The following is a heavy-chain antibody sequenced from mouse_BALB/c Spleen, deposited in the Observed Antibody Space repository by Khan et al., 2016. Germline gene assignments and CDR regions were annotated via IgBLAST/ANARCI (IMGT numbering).Heavy chain of an antibody. Sequence: VQLQQSGPGLVKPSQSLSLTCSVTGYSITSGYYWNWIRQFPGNKLEWMGCISYDGSNTYNPSLRNRISITRDTSKNQFFLKLNSVTTEDTASYYCTRDEITGTFAYWGQGTLVTVSA. D-gene: IGHD4-1*01. J-gene: IGHJ3*01. CDR3: TRDEITGTFAY. CDR1: GYSITSGYY. V-gene: IGHV3-6*02. CDR2: ISYDGSN.